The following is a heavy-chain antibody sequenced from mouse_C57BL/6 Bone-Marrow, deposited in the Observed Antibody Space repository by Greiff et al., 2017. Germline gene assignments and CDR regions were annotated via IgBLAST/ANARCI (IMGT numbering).Heavy chain of an antibody. D-gene: IGHD1-1*01. CDR3: TRSATVVARYAMDD. CDR1: GFTFSDAW. J-gene: IGHJ4*01. CDR2: IRNKANNHAT. V-gene: IGHV6-6*01. Sequence: EVQLVESGGGLVQPGGSMKLSCAASGFTFSDAWMDWVRPSPETGLEWVAEIRNKANNHATYYAASVKGRFTISRDDSKSSVSLPMNSVRAKDTGINYWTRSATVVARYAMDDWGKGTTVTVSS.